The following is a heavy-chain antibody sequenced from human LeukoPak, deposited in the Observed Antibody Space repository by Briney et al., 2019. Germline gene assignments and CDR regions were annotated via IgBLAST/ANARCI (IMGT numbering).Heavy chain of an antibody. J-gene: IGHJ4*02. CDR3: ASLAYGDYDFDY. V-gene: IGHV3-30*02. Sequence: GGSLRLSCAASGFTFSSYGMRWVRQAPGKGLEWVAFIRYDGSNKYYADSVKGRFTISRDNSKNTLYLQMNSLRAEDTAVYYCASLAYGDYDFDYWGQGTLVTVSS. CDR2: IRYDGSNK. CDR1: GFTFSSYG. D-gene: IGHD4-17*01.